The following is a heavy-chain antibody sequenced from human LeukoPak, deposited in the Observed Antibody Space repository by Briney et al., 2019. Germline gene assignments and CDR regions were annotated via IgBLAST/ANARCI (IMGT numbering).Heavy chain of an antibody. D-gene: IGHD6-13*01. Sequence: GGSLRLSRAASGFTFSSYSMNWVRQAPGKGLEWVSSISSSSSYIYYADSVKGRFTISRDNAKNSLYLQMNSLRAEDTAVYYCARDGVIAAAGREIDYWGQGTLVTVS. CDR1: GFTFSSYS. V-gene: IGHV3-21*01. CDR3: ARDGVIAAAGREIDY. J-gene: IGHJ4*02. CDR2: ISSSSSYI.